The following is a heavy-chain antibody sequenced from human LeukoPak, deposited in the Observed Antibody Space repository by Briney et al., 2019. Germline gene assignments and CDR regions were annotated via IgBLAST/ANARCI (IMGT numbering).Heavy chain of an antibody. CDR1: GFTVSSNY. CDR3: ASSPVFHKGYYYYGMDV. J-gene: IGHJ6*02. D-gene: IGHD1-14*01. V-gene: IGHV3-66*01. CDR2: IYSGGST. Sequence: PGGSLRLSCATSGFTVSSNYMSWVRQAPGKGLEWVSVIYSGGSTYYADSVKGRFTISRDNSKNAPYLQMDSLRAEDTAVYYCASSPVFHKGYYYYGMDVWGQGTTVTVS.